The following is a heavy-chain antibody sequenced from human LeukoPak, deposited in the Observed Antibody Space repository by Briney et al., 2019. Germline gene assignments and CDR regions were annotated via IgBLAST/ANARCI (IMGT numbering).Heavy chain of an antibody. CDR1: GGSFSGYY. CDR3: ARKTMIVVVNWFDP. V-gene: IGHV4-34*01. CDR2: INHSGST. J-gene: IGHJ5*02. Sequence: SETLSLTCAVYGGSFSGYYWSWIRQPPGKGLEWIGEINHSGSTNYNPSLKSRVTISVDTFKNQFSLKLSSVTAADTAVYYCARKTMIVVVNWFDPWGQGTLVTVSS. D-gene: IGHD3-22*01.